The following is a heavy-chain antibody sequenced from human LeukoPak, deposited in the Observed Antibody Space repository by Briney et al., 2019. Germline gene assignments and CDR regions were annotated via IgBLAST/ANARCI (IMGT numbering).Heavy chain of an antibody. V-gene: IGHV4-61*02. J-gene: IGHJ6*03. CDR1: GGSISSGSYY. Sequence: SETLSLTCTVSGGSISSGSYYWSWIRQPAGKGLEWIGRIYTSGSTNYNPSLKSRVTISVDTSKNQFSLKLSSVTVADTAVYYCAREAQGYYYYYMDVWGKGTTVTVSS. CDR2: IYTSGST. CDR3: AREAQGYYYYYMDV.